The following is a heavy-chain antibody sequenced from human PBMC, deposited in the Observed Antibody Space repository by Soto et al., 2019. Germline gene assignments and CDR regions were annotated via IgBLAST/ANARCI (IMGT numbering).Heavy chain of an antibody. D-gene: IGHD3-16*01. J-gene: IGHJ3*02. CDR1: GFTFSSYS. CDR3: ARLDLFGRALDI. Sequence: GGSLRLSCEGSGFTFSSYSMNWVRQAPGKGLEWVSYISSSSSTIYYADSVKGRFTISRDNAKNSLYLQMNSLRAEDTAVYYCARLDLFGRALDIWGQGTMVTVSS. V-gene: IGHV3-48*01. CDR2: ISSSSSTI.